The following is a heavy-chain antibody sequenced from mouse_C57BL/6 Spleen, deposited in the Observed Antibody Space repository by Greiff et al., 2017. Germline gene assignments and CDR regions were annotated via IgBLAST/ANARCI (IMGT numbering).Heavy chain of an antibody. CDR2: ISSGSSTI. CDR3: AKRVPDYFDY. J-gene: IGHJ2*01. CDR1: GFTFSDYG. V-gene: IGHV5-17*01. Sequence: EVKLMESGGGLVKPGGSLKLSCAASGFTFSDYGMHWVRQAPEKGLEWVSYISSGSSTIYYADTVKGRFTISRDNAKNTLFLQMTSLRSEDTAVYYCAKRVPDYFDYWGQGTTRTVSS. D-gene: IGHD2-14*01.